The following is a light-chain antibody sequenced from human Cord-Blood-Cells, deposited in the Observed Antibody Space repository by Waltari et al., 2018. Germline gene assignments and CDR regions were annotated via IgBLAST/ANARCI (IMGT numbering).Light chain of an antibody. V-gene: IGLV1-47*01. CDR3: AAWDDSLRWV. J-gene: IGLJ3*02. CDR1: SSNSGSNY. Sequence: QSVLTQPPSASGTPGQRVTISRSGGSSNSGSNYAYWYQQLPGTAPKLLIYRNNQRPSGVPDRFSGSKSGTSASLAISGLRSEDEADYYCAAWDDSLRWVFGGGTKLTVL. CDR2: RNN.